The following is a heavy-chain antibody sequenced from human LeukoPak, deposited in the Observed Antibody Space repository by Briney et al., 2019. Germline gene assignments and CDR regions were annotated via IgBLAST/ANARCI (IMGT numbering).Heavy chain of an antibody. CDR3: AGDLGLRCIGGTCPFDY. CDR1: GYTFTRYG. Sequence: ASVKVSCKASGYTFTRYGISWVRRAPGQGLEWMGWISTYDGNTNYAQNLQGRVTMTRDTSTSTAYMELWSLKSDDTAVYYCAGDLGLRCIGGTCPFDYWGQGTLVTVSS. V-gene: IGHV1-18*04. J-gene: IGHJ4*02. D-gene: IGHD2-15*01. CDR2: ISTYDGNT.